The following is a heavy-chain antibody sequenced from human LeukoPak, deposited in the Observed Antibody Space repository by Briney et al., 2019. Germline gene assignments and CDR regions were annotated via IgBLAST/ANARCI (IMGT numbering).Heavy chain of an antibody. J-gene: IGHJ3*02. CDR2: IWPSGST. CDR1: GGSISSGPYF. Sequence: SETLSLTCSVSGGSISSGPYFWSWIRQSPGQGLEWIGYIWPSGSTNYNPSLSGRVTISVDTSKNQFSLKLSSVTAADTAVYYCAGLVVPAAPYPDAFDIWGQGTMVTVSS. V-gene: IGHV4-30-2*06. D-gene: IGHD2-2*01. CDR3: AGLVVPAAPYPDAFDI.